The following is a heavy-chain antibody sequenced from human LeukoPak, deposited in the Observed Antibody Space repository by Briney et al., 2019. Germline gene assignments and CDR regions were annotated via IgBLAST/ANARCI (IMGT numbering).Heavy chain of an antibody. CDR3: AKNSGSYYKYTWFAP. V-gene: IGHV3-23*01. CDR1: GFTFRRYA. Sequence: GGSLRLSCAASGFTFRRYAMSWVRPAPGKGVDGVSGISGSGGSTYYADSVKGRCTISRDNSKNTLYLQMNSLRAADTALYYCAKNSGSYYKYTWFAPWGQGTLVTVSS. CDR2: ISGSGGST. J-gene: IGHJ5*02. D-gene: IGHD1-26*01.